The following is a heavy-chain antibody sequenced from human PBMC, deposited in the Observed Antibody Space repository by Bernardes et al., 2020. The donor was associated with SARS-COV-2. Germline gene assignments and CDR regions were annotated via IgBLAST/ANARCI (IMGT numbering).Heavy chain of an antibody. Sequence: GESLKISCKGSGYSFTSYWIGWVRQMPGKGLEWMGIIYPGDSDTRYSPSFQGQVPISADKSISTAYLQWSSLKASDTAMYYCARRLSAAAGGYYYYGMDVWGQGTTVTVSS. D-gene: IGHD6-13*01. J-gene: IGHJ6*01. CDR2: IYPGDSDT. CDR3: ARRLSAAAGGYYYYGMDV. CDR1: GYSFTSYW. V-gene: IGHV5-51*01.